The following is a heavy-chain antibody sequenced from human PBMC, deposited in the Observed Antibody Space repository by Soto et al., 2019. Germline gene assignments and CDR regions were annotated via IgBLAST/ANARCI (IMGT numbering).Heavy chain of an antibody. CDR1: GYTFTGYY. Sequence: ASVKVSCKASGYTFTGYYMHWVRQAPGQGLEWMGWISAYNGNTNYAQKLQGRVTMTTDTSTSTAYMELRSLRSDDTAVYYCARDNPPMGVWGQGTTVTVSS. J-gene: IGHJ6*02. V-gene: IGHV1-18*04. CDR3: ARDNPPMGV. CDR2: ISAYNGNT.